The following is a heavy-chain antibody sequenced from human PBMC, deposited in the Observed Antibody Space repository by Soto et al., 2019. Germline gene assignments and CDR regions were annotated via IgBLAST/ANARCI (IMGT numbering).Heavy chain of an antibody. D-gene: IGHD3-10*01. Sequence: PRGSLRLSCAASGFTFSSYWMIFFRQSPFKWLEWVANIKQDGSEKYYVDSVKGRFTISRDNAKNSLYLQMNSLRAEDTAVYYCARDLGYYGSGSRRALGAFDIWGQGTMVTVSS. CDR1: GFTFSSYW. CDR3: ARDLGYYGSGSRRALGAFDI. V-gene: IGHV3-7*01. J-gene: IGHJ3*02. CDR2: IKQDGSEK.